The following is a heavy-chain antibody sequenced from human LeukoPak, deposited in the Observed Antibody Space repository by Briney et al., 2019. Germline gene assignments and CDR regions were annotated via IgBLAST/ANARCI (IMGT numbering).Heavy chain of an antibody. J-gene: IGHJ4*02. Sequence: VASVTVSCKASGGTFSSYAISWVRQAPGQGLEWVGGIIPIFGTANDAQKFQGSVTITADESTSTAYMELSSLRSEETAVYYCASREGGFDLVGYFDYWGQGTLVTVSS. D-gene: IGHD3-3*01. CDR1: GGTFSSYA. CDR3: ASREGGFDLVGYFDY. V-gene: IGHV1-69*13. CDR2: IIPIFGTA.